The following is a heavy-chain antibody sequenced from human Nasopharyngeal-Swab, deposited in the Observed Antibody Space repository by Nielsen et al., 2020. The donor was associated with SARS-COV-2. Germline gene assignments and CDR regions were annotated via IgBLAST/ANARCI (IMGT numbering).Heavy chain of an antibody. CDR2: IYAGGST. V-gene: IGHV3-53*01. CDR3: ARSGCTSTSCYAGLDY. D-gene: IGHD2-2*01. CDR1: GFTVSSNY. J-gene: IGHJ4*02. Sequence: GESLKISCAASGFTVSSNYMSWVRQAPGKGLEWVSSIYAGGSTYYADSVKGRFTISRDNSKNTLYLQMNSLRAEDTAVYYCARSGCTSTSCYAGLDYWGQGTLVTVSS.